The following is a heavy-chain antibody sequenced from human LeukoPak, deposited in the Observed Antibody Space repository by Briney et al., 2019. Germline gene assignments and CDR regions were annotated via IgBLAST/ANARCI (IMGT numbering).Heavy chain of an antibody. J-gene: IGHJ5*02. CDR2: ISYDGSNK. V-gene: IGHV3-30-3*01. CDR3: ARDSTGYCSSTSCYNWFDP. CDR1: GFTFSSYA. D-gene: IGHD2-2*01. Sequence: GGSLRLSCAASGFTFSSYAMHWVRQAPGKGLEWVAVISYDGSNKYHADSVKGRFTISRDNSKNTLYLQMNSLRAEDTAVYYCARDSTGYCSSTSCYNWFDPWGQGTLVTVSS.